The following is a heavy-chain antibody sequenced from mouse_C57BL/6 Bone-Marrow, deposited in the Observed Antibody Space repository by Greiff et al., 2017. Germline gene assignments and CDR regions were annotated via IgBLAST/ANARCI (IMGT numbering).Heavy chain of an antibody. CDR3: SFYGNYDVYLDY. Sequence: EVQLQQSGPVLVKPGASVKMSCKASGYTFTDYYMNWVKQSHGKSLEWIGVINPYNGGTSYNQKFKGKATLTVDKSSSTAYMELNSLPSEDSAVYYVSFYGNYDVYLDYWGQGTPLPVPS. D-gene: IGHD2-10*01. CDR2: INPYNGGT. CDR1: GYTFTDYY. V-gene: IGHV1-19*01. J-gene: IGHJ2*01.